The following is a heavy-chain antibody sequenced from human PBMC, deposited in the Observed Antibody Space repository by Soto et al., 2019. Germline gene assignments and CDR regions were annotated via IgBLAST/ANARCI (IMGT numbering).Heavy chain of an antibody. V-gene: IGHV4-31*03. D-gene: IGHD3-3*01. Sequence: QVQLQELGPGLVKPSQTLSLTCTVSGGSISSGGYYWSWIRQHPGKGLEWIGYIRYSGSTYYNPSLKSRVTISVDTSKNQFSLKLSSVTAADTAVYYCARDDGGVFWFDPWGQGTLVTVSS. CDR2: IRYSGST. CDR3: ARDDGGVFWFDP. J-gene: IGHJ5*02. CDR1: GGSISSGGYY.